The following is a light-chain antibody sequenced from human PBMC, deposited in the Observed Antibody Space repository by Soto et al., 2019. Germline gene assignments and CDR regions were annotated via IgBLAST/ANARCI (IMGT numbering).Light chain of an antibody. CDR1: SSDVGVYKY. J-gene: IGLJ2*01. Sequence: QSALTQPASVSGSHGQSIIISCTGTSSDVGVYKYFSWYQQHPGKAPKLMIFDVSNRPSGVSNRFSGSKSGNTAALSISGLQAEDEADYYCSSYTSGSTVVFGGGTKLTVL. CDR2: DVS. V-gene: IGLV2-14*01. CDR3: SSYTSGSTVV.